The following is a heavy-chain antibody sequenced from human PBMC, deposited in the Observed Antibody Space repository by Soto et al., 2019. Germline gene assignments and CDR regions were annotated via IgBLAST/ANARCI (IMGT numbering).Heavy chain of an antibody. V-gene: IGHV4-4*02. CDR2: IYHSGST. Sequence: SETLSLTCAVSGGSISSSNWWSWVRQPPGKGLEWIGEIYHSGSTNYNPSLKGRVTISVDKSKNQFSLKLSSVTAADTAVYYCARSGSYYYGMDVWGQGTTVTVSS. D-gene: IGHD3-10*01. J-gene: IGHJ6*02. CDR3: ARSGSYYYGMDV. CDR1: GGSISSSNW.